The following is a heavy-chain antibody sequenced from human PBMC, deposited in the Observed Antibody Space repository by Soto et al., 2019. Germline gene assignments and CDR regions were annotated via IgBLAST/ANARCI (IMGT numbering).Heavy chain of an antibody. Sequence: GGSLRLSCAASGFTFSSYAMSWVRQAPGKGLEWVSRFSGRGDSTRNADSVKGRFIISRDNSKNTLYLQMNSLRAEDTAVYYCTKDRNFDDNSGYYYFDYWGQGTLVTVSS. D-gene: IGHD3-22*01. V-gene: IGHV3-23*01. J-gene: IGHJ4*02. CDR1: GFTFSSYA. CDR2: FSGRGDST. CDR3: TKDRNFDDNSGYYYFDY.